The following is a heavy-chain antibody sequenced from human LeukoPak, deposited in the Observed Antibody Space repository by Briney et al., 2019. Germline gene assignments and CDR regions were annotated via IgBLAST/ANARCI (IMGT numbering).Heavy chain of an antibody. J-gene: IGHJ6*02. V-gene: IGHV1-3*01. CDR1: GFTFTSYG. D-gene: IGHD3-10*01. CDR3: ARVYDYSSAHGVDV. CDR2: INAGNGDT. Sequence: GASVKVSCKASGFTFTSYGMHWVRQGPGHRLEWRGWINAGNGDTKYSQKFQGRVTITRDTSANTAYMELSSLRSEDTAVYYCARVYDYSSAHGVDVWGQGTTVTVSS.